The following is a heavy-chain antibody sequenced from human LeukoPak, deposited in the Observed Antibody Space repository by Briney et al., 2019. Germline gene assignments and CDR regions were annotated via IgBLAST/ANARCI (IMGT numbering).Heavy chain of an antibody. CDR1: GFTFSSYG. V-gene: IGHV3-30*18. D-gene: IGHD3-10*01. CDR2: ISYDGSNK. Sequence: GRSLRLSCAASGFTFSSYGMHWVRQAPGKGLEWVAVISYDGSNKYYADSVKGRFTISRDNSKNTLYLQMNSLRAEDTAVYYYAKDLSITMVRGLPEPFDYWGQGTLVTVSS. CDR3: AKDLSITMVRGLPEPFDY. J-gene: IGHJ4*02.